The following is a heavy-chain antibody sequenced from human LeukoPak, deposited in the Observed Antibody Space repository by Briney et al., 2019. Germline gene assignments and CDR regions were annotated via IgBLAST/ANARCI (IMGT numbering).Heavy chain of an antibody. J-gene: IGHJ4*02. CDR1: GGTFSSYA. CDR2: IIPILGIA. V-gene: IGHV1-69*04. CDR3: ARDPNRYAAAHAFEY. Sequence: SVKVSCKASGGTFSSYAISWVRQAPGQGLEWMGRIIPILGIANYAQKFQGRVTLTTDTSTSTAYMELRSLRSDDTAMYYCARDPNRYAAAHAFEYWGQGTLVTVSS. D-gene: IGHD6-13*01.